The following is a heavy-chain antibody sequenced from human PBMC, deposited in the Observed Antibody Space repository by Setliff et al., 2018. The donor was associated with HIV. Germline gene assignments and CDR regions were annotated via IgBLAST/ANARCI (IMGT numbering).Heavy chain of an antibody. Sequence: SETLSLTCIVSGGSIRSYYWSWIRQPPGKGLEWIGYIYYSGSTNYNTSLKSRVAVSVDTSKNEFSLKLSSVTAADTAVYYCASEAWTSYRSSSGYYYYYMDVWGKGTTVTVSS. CDR1: GGSIRSYY. V-gene: IGHV4-59*01. J-gene: IGHJ6*03. D-gene: IGHD6-6*01. CDR2: IYYSGST. CDR3: ASEAWTSYRSSSGYYYYYMDV.